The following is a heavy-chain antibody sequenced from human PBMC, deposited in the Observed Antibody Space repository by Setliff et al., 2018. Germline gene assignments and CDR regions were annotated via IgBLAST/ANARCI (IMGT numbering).Heavy chain of an antibody. CDR3: ARAKDGYDFDYFDY. V-gene: IGHV4-31*03. CDR1: DGSIRSGDY. Sequence: SETLSLTCTVSDGSIRSGDYWGWIRQHPGKGLEWIGYIYHTGTTFYNPSLRSRVTISVDTSKNQFSLKLTSLTAADTAVYYCARAKDGYDFDYFDYWGQGTPVTVSS. J-gene: IGHJ4*02. CDR2: IYHTGTT. D-gene: IGHD5-12*01.